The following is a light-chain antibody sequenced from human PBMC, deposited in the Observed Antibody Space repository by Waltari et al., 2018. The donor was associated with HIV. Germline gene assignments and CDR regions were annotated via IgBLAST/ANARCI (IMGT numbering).Light chain of an antibody. CDR3: QSYDSSLSGLHVV. CDR1: SSNIGAGYD. J-gene: IGLJ2*01. V-gene: IGLV1-40*01. CDR2: GNS. Sequence: SCTGSSSNIGAGYDVHWYQQLPGTAPKLLIYGNSNRPSGVPDRFSGSKSGTSASLAITGLQAEDEADYYCQSYDSSLSGLHVVFGGGTKLTVL.